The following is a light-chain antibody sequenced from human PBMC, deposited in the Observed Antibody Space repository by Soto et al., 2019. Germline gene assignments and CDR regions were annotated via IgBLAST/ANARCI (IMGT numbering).Light chain of an antibody. CDR3: QQYGSSART. CDR2: DAS. Sequence: ENVLTQSPATLSLSPGERATLSCRASQSVSSNLAWYQQKPGQAPRLLIFDASNRATGIPVRFSGSGSGTDFTLTISRLEPEDFAVYYCQQYGSSARTFGQGTKVEIK. J-gene: IGKJ1*01. CDR1: QSVSSN. V-gene: IGKV3-20*01.